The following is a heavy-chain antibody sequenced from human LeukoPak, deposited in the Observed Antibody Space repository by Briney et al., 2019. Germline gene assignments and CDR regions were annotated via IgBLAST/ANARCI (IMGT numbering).Heavy chain of an antibody. CDR2: IYYSGST. Sequence: PSETLSLTCTVSGGSISSSSYYWGWIRQPPGKGLEWIGSIYYSGSTYYNPSLKSRVTISVDTSKNQFSLKLSSVTAADTAVYCCARSTYYYDSSGYYLNPFDYWGQGTLVTVSS. V-gene: IGHV4-39*01. J-gene: IGHJ4*02. D-gene: IGHD3-22*01. CDR1: GGSISSSSYY. CDR3: ARSTYYYDSSGYYLNPFDY.